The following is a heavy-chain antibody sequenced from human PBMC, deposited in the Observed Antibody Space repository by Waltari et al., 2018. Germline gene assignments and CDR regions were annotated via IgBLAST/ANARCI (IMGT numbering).Heavy chain of an antibody. CDR3: ARRGVAATIYYFDY. D-gene: IGHD3-10*01. Sequence: QVQLQQWGAGLLKPSETLSLTCAVYGGSFSGYYWSWIRQPPGKGLEWIGEINHSGSTNYNPSLKSRVTISVDTSKNQFSLKLSSVTAADTAVYYCARRGVAATIYYFDYWGQGTLVTVSS. V-gene: IGHV4-34*01. CDR2: INHSGST. CDR1: GGSFSGYY. J-gene: IGHJ4*02.